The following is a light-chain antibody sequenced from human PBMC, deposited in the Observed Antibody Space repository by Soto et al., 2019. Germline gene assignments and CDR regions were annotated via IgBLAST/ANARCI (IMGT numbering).Light chain of an antibody. Sequence: EIVMTQSPATLSVSPGERATLSCRASQSVSTNLAWYQQKPGQAPRLLIFAAAARATGVPARFSGSGSGTEFTLTISSLQSEDFAVYYCQQYGSLPLTFGGGTKVEI. V-gene: IGKV3-15*01. CDR2: AAA. J-gene: IGKJ4*01. CDR1: QSVSTN. CDR3: QQYGSLPLT.